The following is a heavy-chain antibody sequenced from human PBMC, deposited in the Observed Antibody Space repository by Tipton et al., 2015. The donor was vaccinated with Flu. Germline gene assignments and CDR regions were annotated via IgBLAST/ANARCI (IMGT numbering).Heavy chain of an antibody. V-gene: IGHV4-61*02. CDR1: GGSISSGSYY. CDR2: VYPSGSA. CDR3: ARGATRRPFSGYDYTGY. Sequence: LRLSCTVSGGSISSGSYYWSWIRQPAGKGLEWIGRVYPSGSANYNPSLKSRVTISVDTSKNQFSLNLSSVTAADTAVYYCARGATRRPFSGYDYTGYWGQGTLVTVSS. J-gene: IGHJ4*02. D-gene: IGHD5-12*01.